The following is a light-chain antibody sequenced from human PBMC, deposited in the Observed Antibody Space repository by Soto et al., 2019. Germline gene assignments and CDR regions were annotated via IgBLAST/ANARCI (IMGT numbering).Light chain of an antibody. CDR3: QKYNSAPHT. Sequence: DIQMTQSPSSLSASVGDRVTITCRASQGINSYLAWYQQKPGRVPKLLIYAASTLQPGVPSRFSGSGSGTDFTLTISSLQPEDVATYYCQKYNSAPHTFGQGTKLGIK. CDR1: QGINSY. J-gene: IGKJ2*01. V-gene: IGKV1-27*01. CDR2: AAS.